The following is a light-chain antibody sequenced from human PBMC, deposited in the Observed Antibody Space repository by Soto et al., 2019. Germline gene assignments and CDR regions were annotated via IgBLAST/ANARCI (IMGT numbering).Light chain of an antibody. Sequence: EIVLTQSPDTLSLSPGERATLSCRASESVTSSHLAWYQQKRGQAPRLLIYGASSRATDIPDRLSGSGSGTDFPLPISRLEPEDFAVYYCQHYGSSSNTFGQGTRLEIK. V-gene: IGKV3-20*01. CDR1: ESVTSSH. CDR2: GAS. J-gene: IGKJ5*01. CDR3: QHYGSSSNT.